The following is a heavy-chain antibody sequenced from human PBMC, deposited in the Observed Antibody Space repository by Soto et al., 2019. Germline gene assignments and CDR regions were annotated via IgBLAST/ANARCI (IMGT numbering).Heavy chain of an antibody. V-gene: IGHV4-30-4*01. D-gene: IGHD2-8*01. Sequence: PSETLSLTCTVSGGSISSGDYYWSWIRQPPGKGLEWIGYIYYSGSTYYNPSLKSRVTISVDTSKNQFSLKLSSVTAADTAVYYCARVLVIMVYADYWGQGTLVTVSS. CDR1: GGSISSGDYY. CDR3: ARVLVIMVYADY. CDR2: IYYSGST. J-gene: IGHJ4*02.